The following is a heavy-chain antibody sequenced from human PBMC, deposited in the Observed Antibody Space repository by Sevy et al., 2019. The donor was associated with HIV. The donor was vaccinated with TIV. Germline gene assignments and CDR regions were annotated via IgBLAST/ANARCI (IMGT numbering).Heavy chain of an antibody. CDR2: ISYDGGNK. CDR1: GFTFNTYA. J-gene: IGHJ3*01. Sequence: GGSLRLSCAASGFTFNTYAMHWVRQAPGKGLDWLTFISYDGGNKYYADSVKGRFTISRDNSKSMVYLQMNSLRAEDTAVYYCARRGNYYGDAFDFWGQGTVVTVSS. V-gene: IGHV3-30-3*01. CDR3: ARRGNYYGDAFDF. D-gene: IGHD3-10*01.